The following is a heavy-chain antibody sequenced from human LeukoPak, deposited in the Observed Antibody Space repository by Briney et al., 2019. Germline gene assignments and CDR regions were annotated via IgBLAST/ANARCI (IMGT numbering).Heavy chain of an antibody. Sequence: GASVKASCKASGYTFTGYFMHWVRQAPGQGLEWMGWINPDSGGTHYAQKFQGRVTMTRDSSITTAYMELSSLRSDDTAVYYCTSLIGYCTGGSCFDSWGQGTLVTVSS. D-gene: IGHD2-15*01. CDR3: TSLIGYCTGGSCFDS. CDR2: INPDSGGT. J-gene: IGHJ4*02. CDR1: GYTFTGYF. V-gene: IGHV1-2*02.